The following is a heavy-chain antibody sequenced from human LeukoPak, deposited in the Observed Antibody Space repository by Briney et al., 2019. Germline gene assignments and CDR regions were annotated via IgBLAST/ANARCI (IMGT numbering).Heavy chain of an antibody. CDR1: GGSISSYY. CDR3: ARAHSSGWYY. Sequence: SETLSLTCTVSGGSISSYYWSWIRQPPGKGLEWIGYIYYSGSTNYNPSLKSRVTISVDTSKNQFSLKLSSATAADTAVYYCARAHSSGWYYWGQGTLVTVSS. V-gene: IGHV4-59*01. CDR2: IYYSGST. D-gene: IGHD6-19*01. J-gene: IGHJ4*02.